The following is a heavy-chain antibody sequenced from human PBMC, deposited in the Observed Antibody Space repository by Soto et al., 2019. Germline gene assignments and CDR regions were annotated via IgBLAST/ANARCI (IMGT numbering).Heavy chain of an antibody. J-gene: IGHJ4*02. Sequence: SVKVSCTASGGTFSSYAISWVRQAPGQGLEWMGGIIPIFGTANYAQKFQGRVTITADESTSTAYMELSSLRSEDTAVYYCARDLYGSGSRKRYYFDYWGQGTLVTVSS. V-gene: IGHV1-69*13. CDR1: GGTFSSYA. D-gene: IGHD3-10*01. CDR3: ARDLYGSGSRKRYYFDY. CDR2: IIPIFGTA.